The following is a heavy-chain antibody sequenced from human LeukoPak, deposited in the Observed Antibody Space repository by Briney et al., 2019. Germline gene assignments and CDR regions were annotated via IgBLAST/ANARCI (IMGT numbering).Heavy chain of an antibody. J-gene: IGHJ4*02. Sequence: GGSLRLSCAASGFTFSNYAMSWVRQAPGEGLERVSAISGSGGNTYYADSVNGRFTISRDNPQNTFFLQMNSLRADDTAIYYCAKCLTSTGTCYFDYWGQGTLVTVSS. CDR1: GFTFSNYA. D-gene: IGHD1-1*01. CDR3: AKCLTSTGTCYFDY. CDR2: ISGSGGNT. V-gene: IGHV3-23*01.